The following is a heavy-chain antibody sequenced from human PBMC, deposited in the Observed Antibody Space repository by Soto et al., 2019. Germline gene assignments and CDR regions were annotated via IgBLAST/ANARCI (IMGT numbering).Heavy chain of an antibody. V-gene: IGHV3-23*01. CDR2: IGGSSSST. CDR1: GFTFNSCA. D-gene: IGHD5-12*01. Sequence: EVQLLESGGGLVQPGGSLRLSCAASGFTFNSCAMTWVRQAPGKGLEWVSTIGGSSSSTFYADSVKGRFTTSRDNSKNMLYLQMDGLRAEDTAVYYCAKEYIVTTIADAFDIWGQGTMVTVSS. J-gene: IGHJ3*02. CDR3: AKEYIVTTIADAFDI.